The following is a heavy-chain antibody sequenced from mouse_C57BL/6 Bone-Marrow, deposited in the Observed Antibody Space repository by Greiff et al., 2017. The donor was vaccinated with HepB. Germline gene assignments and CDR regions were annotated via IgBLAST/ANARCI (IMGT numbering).Heavy chain of an antibody. CDR1: GYSITSGYY. CDR2: ISYDGSN. Sequence: EVKLMESGPGLVKPSQSLSLTCSVTGYSITSGYYWNWIRQFPGNKLEWMGYISYDGSNNYNPSLKNRISITRDTSKNQFFLKLNSVTTEDTATYYCARTVKLGRFDYWGQGTTLTVSS. V-gene: IGHV3-6*01. CDR3: ARTVKLGRFDY. J-gene: IGHJ2*01. D-gene: IGHD4-1*01.